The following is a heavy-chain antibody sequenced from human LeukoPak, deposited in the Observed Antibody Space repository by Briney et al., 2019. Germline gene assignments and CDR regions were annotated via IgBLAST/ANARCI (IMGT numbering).Heavy chain of an antibody. CDR2: IRPNNGDT. D-gene: IGHD3-10*01. Sequence: GDSVKVSCKASGYTFSGTGWYLYWLRQAPGQGLECMGWIRPNNGDTAYAQKFEGGVAMTRDTSISTAYMELRRLRPDDTAVYFCARDGPAQMVDLDYWGQGTLVTVSS. CDR1: GYTFSGTGWY. V-gene: IGHV1-2*02. CDR3: ARDGPAQMVDLDY. J-gene: IGHJ4*02.